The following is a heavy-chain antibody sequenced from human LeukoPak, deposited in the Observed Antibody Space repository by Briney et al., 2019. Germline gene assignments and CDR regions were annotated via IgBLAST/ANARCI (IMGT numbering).Heavy chain of an antibody. CDR2: SSGSGDTT. CDR1: GFTFSDYA. Sequence: PGGSLRLSFAASGFTFSDYAMTWVRQAPGKGPEWVSGSSGSGDTTYYTDSVNGRFTSSRDNSKNTVDLQMNTLRAEDTAVYYCAKRDNNDYYTGLHVFDIWGQGTLVTVSS. V-gene: IGHV3-23*01. D-gene: IGHD3-22*01. CDR3: AKRDNNDYYTGLHVFDI. J-gene: IGHJ3*02.